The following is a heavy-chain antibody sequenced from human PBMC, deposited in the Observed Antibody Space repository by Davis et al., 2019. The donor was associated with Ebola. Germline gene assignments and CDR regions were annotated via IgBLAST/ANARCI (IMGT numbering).Heavy chain of an antibody. CDR2: ISRSNTYI. CDR1: EFTFSDYT. J-gene: IGHJ3*01. V-gene: IGHV3-21*04. D-gene: IGHD2/OR15-2a*01. CDR3: VKDTSNIWFDV. Sequence: GESLKISCAASEFTFSDYTMNWVRQAPGKGLEWVSSISRSNTYIFYADSVRGRFTISRDNSKNTLHLQMNSLRVEDTAMYYCVKDTSNIWFDVWGQGTLVTVSA.